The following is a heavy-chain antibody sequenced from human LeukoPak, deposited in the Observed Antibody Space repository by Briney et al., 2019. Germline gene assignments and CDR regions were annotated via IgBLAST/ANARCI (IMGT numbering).Heavy chain of an antibody. CDR3: ARVPIAAAGSYYFDY. V-gene: IGHV3-11*01. Sequence: KTGGSLRLSCAASGFTFSDYYMTWIRQAPGKGPEWVSYISGTDSAIYYADSVKGRFTISRDNAKNSLYLQMNSLRAEDTAVYYCARVPIAAAGSYYFDYWGQGTLVTVSS. J-gene: IGHJ4*02. D-gene: IGHD6-13*01. CDR2: ISGTDSAI. CDR1: GFTFSDYY.